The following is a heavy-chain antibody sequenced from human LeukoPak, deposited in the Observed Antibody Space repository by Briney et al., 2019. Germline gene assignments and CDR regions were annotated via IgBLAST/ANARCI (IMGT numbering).Heavy chain of an antibody. J-gene: IGHJ4*02. CDR3: ATGEPGSTLGGY. D-gene: IGHD4-23*01. CDR2: IYDNGST. CDR1: GGPLSAYY. V-gene: IGHV4-59*01. Sequence: KPSETLSLTCTVSGGPLSAYYWTWIRQPPGKGLEWIGYIYDNGSTNYNPSLKSRVTISVDTSKNQFSLKLTSVTAADTAVYYCATGEPGSTLGGYWGQGTLVTVSS.